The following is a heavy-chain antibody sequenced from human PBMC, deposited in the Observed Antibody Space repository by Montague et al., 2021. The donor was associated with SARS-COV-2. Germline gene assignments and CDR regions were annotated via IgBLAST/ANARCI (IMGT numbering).Heavy chain of an antibody. V-gene: IGHV3-7*01. D-gene: IGHD2-2*01. CDR3: ARLKYTTSGGNWLDP. J-gene: IGHJ5*02. CDR1: GFTFSSYW. Sequence: SLRLSCAASGFTFSSYWMTWVRQAPGKGLEWVANIKEDGSDKYYVDSVKGRFTISRDNAKNSLYLQMNSLRAEDTAMYYYARLKYTTSGGNWLDPWGQGTLVTVSS. CDR2: IKEDGSDK.